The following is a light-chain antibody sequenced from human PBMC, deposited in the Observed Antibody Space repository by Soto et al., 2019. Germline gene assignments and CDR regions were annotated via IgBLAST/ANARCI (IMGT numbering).Light chain of an antibody. Sequence: EIVMTQSPATLSVSPGERATLSCRASQSVSSNLAWYQQKPGQAPRLLMYGASTRATGIPARFSGSGSGTEFTLTISSLQSEDFAVYYCHQYNKWPSFTFGGGIKVEIK. J-gene: IGKJ4*01. CDR3: HQYNKWPSFT. CDR1: QSVSSN. CDR2: GAS. V-gene: IGKV3-15*01.